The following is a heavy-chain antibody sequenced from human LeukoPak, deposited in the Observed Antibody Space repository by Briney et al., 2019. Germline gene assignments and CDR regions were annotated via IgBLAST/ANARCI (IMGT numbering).Heavy chain of an antibody. CDR2: IRYSGST. Sequence: NPSETLSLTCTVSGGSISSYYWSWIRQPPGKGLEWIGYIRYSGSTNYNPSLKSRVTISVGTSKNQFSLKLSSVTAADTAVYYCARDGALYDSSGYYYTPGTGYFDYWGQGTLVTVSS. J-gene: IGHJ4*02. CDR1: GGSISSYY. D-gene: IGHD3-22*01. CDR3: ARDGALYDSSGYYYTPGTGYFDY. V-gene: IGHV4-59*12.